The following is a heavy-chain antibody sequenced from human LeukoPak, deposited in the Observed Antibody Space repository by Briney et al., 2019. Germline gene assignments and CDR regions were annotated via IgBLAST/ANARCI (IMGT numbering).Heavy chain of an antibody. Sequence: PSQTLPLTCTVSGGSITSGSFYWSWIRQPAGNGLEWIGRIYPSGSTNYNPSPKSRVTISVDTSKNQFSLKLSSVTAADTAVYYCASDIVFDPWGQGTLVTVSS. D-gene: IGHD2-15*01. CDR2: IYPSGST. CDR3: ASDIVFDP. CDR1: GGSITSGSFY. J-gene: IGHJ5*02. V-gene: IGHV4-61*02.